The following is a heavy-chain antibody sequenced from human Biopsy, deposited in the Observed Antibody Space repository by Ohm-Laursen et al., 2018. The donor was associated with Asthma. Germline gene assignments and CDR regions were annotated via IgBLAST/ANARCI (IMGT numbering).Heavy chain of an antibody. D-gene: IGHD3-3*01. V-gene: IGHV3-33*01. CDR3: ARDVMEWYLPAFDF. Sequence: SLRLSCSASGFTFRNYGMHWVRQAPGKGLEWVAVIWYDGVNKYFADSVKGRFTISRDNSKNTVYLQMNSLRAEDTVVYYCARDVMEWYLPAFDFWGQGTLVTVSS. J-gene: IGHJ4*02. CDR1: GFTFRNYG. CDR2: IWYDGVNK.